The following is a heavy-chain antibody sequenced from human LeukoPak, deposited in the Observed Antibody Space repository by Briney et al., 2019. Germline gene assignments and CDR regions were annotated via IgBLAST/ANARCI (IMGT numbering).Heavy chain of an antibody. V-gene: IGHV4-30-4*01. D-gene: IGHD1/OR15-1a*01. J-gene: IGHJ5*02. CDR3: VRGRKVLPSPRGNNYEYFGFDP. Sequence: PSETLSLTCTVSGGSISSGDYYWSWIRQPPGKGLEWIGEVYQSGAAYYSPSLKSRVTISIDTFKNQLSLNLTSVTAADTAIYYCVRGRKVLPSPRGNNYEYFGFDPWGQGTLVTVSS. CDR2: VYQSGAA. CDR1: GGSISSGDYY.